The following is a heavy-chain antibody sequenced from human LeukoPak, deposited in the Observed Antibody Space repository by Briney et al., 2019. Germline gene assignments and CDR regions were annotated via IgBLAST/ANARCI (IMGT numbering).Heavy chain of an antibody. Sequence: GGSLRLSCAASGFTFSSYAMSWVRQAPGKGLEWVSAISGSGGSTYYADSVKGRFTISRDNTKNSVYLQMSSLRAEDTAVYYCARRLRAVAGYYFDYWGQGTLVTVSS. J-gene: IGHJ4*02. CDR1: GFTFSSYA. V-gene: IGHV3-23*01. CDR3: ARRLRAVAGYYFDY. CDR2: ISGSGGST. D-gene: IGHD6-19*01.